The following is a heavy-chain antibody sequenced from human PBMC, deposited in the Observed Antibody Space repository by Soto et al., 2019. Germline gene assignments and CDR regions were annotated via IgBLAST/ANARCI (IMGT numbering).Heavy chain of an antibody. J-gene: IGHJ4*02. CDR3: AKNLLYSGAGLDY. CDR2: ISYDGSNK. Sequence: QVQLVESGGGVVQPGRSLRLSCAASGFTFSSYGMHWVRQAPGKGREWVAVISYDGSNKYYADAVKGRFTISRDNSNNPLYLQMNSLRAEDTAVYYGAKNLLYSGAGLDYGVQGTMVTVSS. D-gene: IGHD5-12*01. V-gene: IGHV3-30*18. CDR1: GFTFSSYG.